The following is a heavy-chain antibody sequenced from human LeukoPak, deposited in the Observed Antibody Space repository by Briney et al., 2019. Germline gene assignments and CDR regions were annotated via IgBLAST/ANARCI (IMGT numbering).Heavy chain of an antibody. V-gene: IGHV3-23*01. CDR1: GFTLSIYA. CDR2: ISGSGGST. J-gene: IGHJ6*03. D-gene: IGHD4-11*01. CDR3: AKHGSVTTAFYYYMDV. Sequence: GGSPRLSCAASGFTLSIYAMSWVRQAPGKGLEWVSVISGSGGSTYYADSVKGRFTISRDNSNNTLYLQMNSLKAEDTAVYYCAKHGSVTTAFYYYMDVWGKGTTVTVSS.